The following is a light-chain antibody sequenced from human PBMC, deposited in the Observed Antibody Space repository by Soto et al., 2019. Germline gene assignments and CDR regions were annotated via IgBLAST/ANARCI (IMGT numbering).Light chain of an antibody. V-gene: IGKV3-20*01. CDR3: QQYGGSMT. J-gene: IGKJ5*01. CDR1: QSVSSTY. Sequence: EIVLKQSPGTLSLSPGDGATLSCRASQSVSSTYLAWYQQKPGQAPRLLIYGASNRATGIPDRFRGSGSGTDFTLTISRLEPEDFAVYYCQQYGGSMTFGQGTRLEIE. CDR2: GAS.